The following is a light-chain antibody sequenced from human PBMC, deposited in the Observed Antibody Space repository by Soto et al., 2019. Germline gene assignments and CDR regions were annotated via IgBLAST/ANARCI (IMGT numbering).Light chain of an antibody. CDR1: ESISGN. J-gene: IGKJ1*01. Sequence: EIVMTQSPATLSVSPGERATLSCRTSESISGNLAWYQQKPGQAPRLLIYGASTRATGIPARFSGSGSGTACTLTISSLQSEDFAVYYCQQYNNWPPRTFGQGTKVEIK. CDR3: QQYNNWPPRT. V-gene: IGKV3-15*01. CDR2: GAS.